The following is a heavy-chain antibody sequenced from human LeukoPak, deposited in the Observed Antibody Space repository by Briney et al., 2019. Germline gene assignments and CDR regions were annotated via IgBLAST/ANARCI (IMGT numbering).Heavy chain of an antibody. D-gene: IGHD3-22*01. Sequence: GGSLRLSCAASGFTVSSNYVSWVRQAPGKGLEWVSVIYSGGSTYYAGSVKGRFTISRDNSKNTLYLQMNSLRAEDTAVYYCARAPFTMTNYYYGMDVWGQGTTVTVSS. V-gene: IGHV3-66*01. J-gene: IGHJ6*02. CDR3: ARAPFTMTNYYYGMDV. CDR2: IYSGGST. CDR1: GFTVSSNY.